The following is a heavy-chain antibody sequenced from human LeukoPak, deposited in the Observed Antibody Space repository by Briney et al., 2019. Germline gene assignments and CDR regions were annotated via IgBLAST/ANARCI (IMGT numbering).Heavy chain of an antibody. CDR3: AREPHPCCYGSGHREWFDP. CDR1: GFTSSDYY. CDR2: ISSSGSTI. V-gene: IGHV3-11*04. D-gene: IGHD3-10*01. Sequence: PRGSLRLSCAASGFTSSDYYMSWIRQAPGKGLGWVSYISSSGSTIYYADSVKGRFTISRDKAKNSLYLEMKSLRAEDTAVYYCAREPHPCCYGSGHREWFDPWGQGTLVTVSS. J-gene: IGHJ5*02.